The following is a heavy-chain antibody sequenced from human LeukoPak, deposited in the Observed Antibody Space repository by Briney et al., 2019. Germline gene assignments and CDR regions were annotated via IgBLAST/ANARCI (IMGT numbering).Heavy chain of an antibody. Sequence: SETLSLTCTVSGGSISSYYWSWIRQPPGKGLEWIGYIYYSGSTNYNPSLKSRVTMSVDTSKNQFSLKLSSVTAADTAVYYCARGYSSSWNLDYWGQGTLVTVSS. CDR2: IYYSGST. J-gene: IGHJ4*02. CDR3: ARGYSSSWNLDY. CDR1: GGSISSYY. V-gene: IGHV4-59*01. D-gene: IGHD6-13*01.